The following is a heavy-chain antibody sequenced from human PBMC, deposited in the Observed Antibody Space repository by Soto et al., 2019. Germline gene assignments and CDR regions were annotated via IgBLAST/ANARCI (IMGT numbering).Heavy chain of an antibody. CDR2: INPSTGAT. J-gene: IGHJ4*01. Sequence: ASVKVFCKTCGFTLLNDYIHWVRPAPRQGLEWMGMINPSTGATRYSQQFRGRVTVTWDTSTSTVYMELSSLRSEDTAVYYCATEPIPKSSRLFYYW. V-gene: IGHV1-46*01. D-gene: IGHD2-21*01. CDR1: GFTLLNDY. CDR3: ATEPIPKSSRLFYY.